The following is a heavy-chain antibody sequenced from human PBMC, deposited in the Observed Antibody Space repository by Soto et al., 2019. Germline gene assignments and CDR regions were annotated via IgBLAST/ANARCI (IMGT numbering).Heavy chain of an antibody. CDR2: ISAYNGNT. Sequence: ASVKVSCKASGYTFTSYGISWVRQAPGQGLEWMGWISAYNGNTNYAQKLQGRVTMTTDTSTSTAYMELRSLGSDDTAVYYCARDRVPNSMIVVVHDYWGQGTLVTVSS. J-gene: IGHJ4*02. CDR1: GYTFTSYG. CDR3: ARDRVPNSMIVVVHDY. D-gene: IGHD3-22*01. V-gene: IGHV1-18*01.